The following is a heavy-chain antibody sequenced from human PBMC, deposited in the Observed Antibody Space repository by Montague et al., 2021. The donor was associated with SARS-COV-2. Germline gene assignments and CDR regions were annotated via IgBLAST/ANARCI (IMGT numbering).Heavy chain of an antibody. CDR2: VLYTGTP. CDR3: VAGGDSAKAGAY. J-gene: IGHJ4*02. D-gene: IGHD3-16*01. Sequence: SETLSLTCTVSGGSIANSHKYWGWVRQPPGKGLEWNGSVLYTGTPYDHPSLTARVTISLDTSKNQFSLKMYSVTAADTATYFCVAGGDSAKAGAYWGQGTLVTVSS. V-gene: IGHV4-39*07. CDR1: GGSIANSHKY.